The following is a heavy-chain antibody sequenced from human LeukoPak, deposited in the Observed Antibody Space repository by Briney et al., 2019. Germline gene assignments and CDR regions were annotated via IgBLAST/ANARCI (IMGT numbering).Heavy chain of an antibody. Sequence: SETLSLTCTVSGGSISSYYWSWIRQPPGKGLEWIGYIYYSGSTNYNPSLKSRVTISVDTSKNQFSLKLSSVTAADTAVYYCARVGEWLSYAFDIWGQGTMVTVSS. CDR3: ARVGEWLSYAFDI. V-gene: IGHV4-59*01. J-gene: IGHJ3*02. CDR1: GGSISSYY. D-gene: IGHD3-3*01. CDR2: IYYSGST.